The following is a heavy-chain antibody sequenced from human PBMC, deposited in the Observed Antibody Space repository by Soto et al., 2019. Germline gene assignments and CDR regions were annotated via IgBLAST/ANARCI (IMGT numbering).Heavy chain of an antibody. Sequence: PGGSLRLSCPASGFTFSSFWMTCVRQAPWKGLEWVANIKQDGSETYYVDSVKGRFTISRDNAKNSVYLQMNSLRAEDTAVYYCAREVGETYWGQGTLVTVSS. CDR3: AREVGETY. V-gene: IGHV3-7*01. CDR1: GFTFSSFW. D-gene: IGHD1-26*01. CDR2: IKQDGSET. J-gene: IGHJ4*02.